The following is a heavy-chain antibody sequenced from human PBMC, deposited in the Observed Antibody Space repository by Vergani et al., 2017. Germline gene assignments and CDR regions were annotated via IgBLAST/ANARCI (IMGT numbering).Heavy chain of an antibody. D-gene: IGHD1-20*01. CDR1: GFIFSKYW. Sequence: EVQLVESGGGLVQPGGCLRLSCIASGFIFSKYWIHWVRQAPGKGLVWVSRIDSDASSTDYADSVKGRFTMYRDAAKNTVYLQMNSLRVEDTPVYFCARGRYNWNDPFDYWGEGTLVTVSS. V-gene: IGHV3-74*01. CDR3: ARGRYNWNDPFDY. CDR2: IDSDASST. J-gene: IGHJ4*02.